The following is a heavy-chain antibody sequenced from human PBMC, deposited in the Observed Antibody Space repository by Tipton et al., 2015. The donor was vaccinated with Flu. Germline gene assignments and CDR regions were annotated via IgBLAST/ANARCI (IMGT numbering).Heavy chain of an antibody. V-gene: IGHV4-34*01. Sequence: TLSLTCTVYGGSFSGYYWSWIRQPPGKGLEWIGEINHSGSTNYNPSLKSRVTISVDTSKNQFSLKLSSVTAADMAVYYCARDQGIAAAGKLDYYYYMDVWGKGTTVTVSS. CDR2: INHSGST. J-gene: IGHJ6*03. CDR1: GGSFSGYY. CDR3: ARDQGIAAAGKLDYYYYMDV. D-gene: IGHD6-13*01.